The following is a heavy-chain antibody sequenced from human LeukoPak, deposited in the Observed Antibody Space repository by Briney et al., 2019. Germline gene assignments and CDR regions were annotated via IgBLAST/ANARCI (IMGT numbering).Heavy chain of an antibody. CDR2: MSGYNYNT. V-gene: IGHV1-18*01. CDR1: GYTFNNYG. Sequence: ASVKVSCKASGYTFNNYGISWVRRAPGQGREGMGWMSGYNYNTNYAEKFQGRVIMTTDTSTSRAYMALRSLRSDDTAVYYCARGVTVRYFDWLRFDPWGQGTLVTVSS. D-gene: IGHD3-9*01. J-gene: IGHJ5*02. CDR3: ARGVTVRYFDWLRFDP.